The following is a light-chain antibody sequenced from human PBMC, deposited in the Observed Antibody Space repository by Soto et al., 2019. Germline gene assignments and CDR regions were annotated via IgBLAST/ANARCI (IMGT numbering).Light chain of an antibody. CDR3: QQYNSYSWT. V-gene: IGKV3-15*01. CDR2: GAS. J-gene: IGKJ1*01. CDR1: QTVTTD. Sequence: EIVLTQSPGTLSLSPGERATLSCRASQTVTTDLAWYQQKPGQAPRLVIHGASTRATDFPARFSGSGSGTEFTLTISSLQPDDFATYYCQQYNSYSWTFGQGTKVDIK.